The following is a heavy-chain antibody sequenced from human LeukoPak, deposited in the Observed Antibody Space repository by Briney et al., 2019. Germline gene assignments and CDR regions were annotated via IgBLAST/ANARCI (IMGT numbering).Heavy chain of an antibody. D-gene: IGHD3-3*01. V-gene: IGHV3-48*03. CDR2: ISSSGSTI. J-gene: IGHJ3*02. Sequence: GGSLRLSCAASGFTFSSYEMNWVRQAPGKGLEWVSYISSSGSTIYYADSVKGRFTISRDNAKNSLYLQMNSLRAEDTAVYYCARGGATTFGLWGNAFDIWGQGTMVTVSS. CDR1: GFTFSSYE. CDR3: ARGGATTFGLWGNAFDI.